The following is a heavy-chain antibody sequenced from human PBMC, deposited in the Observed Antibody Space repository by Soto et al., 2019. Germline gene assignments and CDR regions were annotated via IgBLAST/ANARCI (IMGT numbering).Heavy chain of an antibody. D-gene: IGHD6-19*01. CDR1: GGSISSYY. CDR3: ARVGSSGWSPDY. V-gene: IGHV4-59*01. Sequence: SETLSLTCTVSGGSISSYYWSWIRQSPGKGLEWIGYIFYSGSTNYNPSLKSRVTISVDTSKNQFSLKMSSVTAADTALYYCARVGSSGWSPDYWGRGTLVTVSS. CDR2: IFYSGST. J-gene: IGHJ4*02.